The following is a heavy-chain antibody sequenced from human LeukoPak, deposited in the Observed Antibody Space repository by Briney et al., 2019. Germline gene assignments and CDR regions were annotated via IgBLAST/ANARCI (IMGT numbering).Heavy chain of an antibody. Sequence: GGSLRLSCAASGFTFSSYGMHWVRQAPGKGLEWVSSISSSSSYIYYADSVKGRFTISRDNAKNSLYLQMNSLRAEDTAVYYCARDGRRCSGGSCPFDYWGQGTLVTVSS. J-gene: IGHJ4*02. CDR1: GFTFSSYG. CDR3: ARDGRRCSGGSCPFDY. V-gene: IGHV3-21*01. CDR2: ISSSSSYI. D-gene: IGHD2-15*01.